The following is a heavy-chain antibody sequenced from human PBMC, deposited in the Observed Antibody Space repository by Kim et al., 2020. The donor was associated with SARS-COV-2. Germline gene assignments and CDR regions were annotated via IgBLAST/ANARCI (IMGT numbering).Heavy chain of an antibody. CDR3: ARAVYSSSWYFSGGFDY. Sequence: SETLSLTCAVYGASFSGYYWSWIRQPPGKGLEWIGEINHSGSTNYNPSLKSRVTISVDTSKNQFSLKLSSVTAADTAVYYCARAVYSSSWYFSGGFDYWGQGTLVTVSS. CDR1: GASFSGYY. J-gene: IGHJ4*02. CDR2: INHSGST. D-gene: IGHD6-13*01. V-gene: IGHV4-34*01.